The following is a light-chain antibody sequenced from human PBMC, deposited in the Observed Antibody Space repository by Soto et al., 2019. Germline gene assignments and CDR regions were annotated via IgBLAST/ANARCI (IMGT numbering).Light chain of an antibody. CDR3: QQYDNLSIT. V-gene: IGKV1-33*01. J-gene: IGKJ5*01. CDR2: DAS. CDR1: QDISNY. Sequence: DIQMTQSPSSLSASLGDRVTITCQASQDISNYLNWYQQKPGKAPKLLIYDASNLETGVPSRFSGSGSGTDFTFTISSLQPEDIATYYCQQYDNLSITLGQGTRLEIK.